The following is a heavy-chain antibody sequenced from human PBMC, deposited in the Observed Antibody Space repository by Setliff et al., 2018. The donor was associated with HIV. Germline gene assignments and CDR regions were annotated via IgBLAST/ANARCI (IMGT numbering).Heavy chain of an antibody. CDR1: GVSFSSYA. CDR3: ARGRFLEWLLIGFDS. Sequence: SVKVSCKTSGVSFSSYAISWVRQAPGQGLEWMGGIIPMFGTANYAQKFQARVTITADESTSTAYMELSSLRSEDTAVYYCARGRFLEWLLIGFDSWGQGTLVTVSS. V-gene: IGHV1-69*13. CDR2: IIPMFGTA. J-gene: IGHJ4*02. D-gene: IGHD3-3*01.